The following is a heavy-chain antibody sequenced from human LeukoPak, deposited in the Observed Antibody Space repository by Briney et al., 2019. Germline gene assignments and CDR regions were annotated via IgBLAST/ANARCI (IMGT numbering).Heavy chain of an antibody. CDR3: ARLLRVTAAAKGYFDY. CDR1: GGSISSSSYY. D-gene: IGHD6-13*01. Sequence: KPSETLSLTCTVSGGSISSSSYYWGWIRQPPGKGLEWIGSIYYSGSTYYNPSLKSRVTISVDTSKNQFSLKLSSVTAADTAVYYCARLLRVTAAAKGYFDYWAREPWSPSPQ. J-gene: IGHJ4*02. CDR2: IYYSGST. V-gene: IGHV4-39*01.